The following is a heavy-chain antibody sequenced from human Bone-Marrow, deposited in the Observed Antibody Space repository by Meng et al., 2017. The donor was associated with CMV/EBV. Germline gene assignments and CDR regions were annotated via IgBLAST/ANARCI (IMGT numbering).Heavy chain of an antibody. V-gene: IGHV4-34*01. Sequence: GSLRLSCAVYGGSFSGYYWSWIRQPPGKGLEWIGEINHSGITNYNPSLKSRVIISVDTSKNQFSLKLSSVTAADTAVYYCARELSDRGDDAFDIWGQGTMVTVSS. D-gene: IGHD2-15*01. CDR2: INHSGIT. J-gene: IGHJ3*02. CDR1: GGSFSGYY. CDR3: ARELSDRGDDAFDI.